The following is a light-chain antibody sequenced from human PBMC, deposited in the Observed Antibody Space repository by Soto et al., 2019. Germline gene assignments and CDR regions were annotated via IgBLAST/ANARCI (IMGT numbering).Light chain of an antibody. CDR2: DKS. J-gene: IGKJ5*01. CDR1: QSVSSSY. CDR3: QQYNNWPPST. V-gene: IGKV3-15*01. Sequence: EIVLTQSPGTLSFSPGERATLTCRASQSVSSSYLAWYLQKPGQAPRLLIYDKSSRAPGVPARFSGSGTGTDFTLTINSLQSEDVGVYYCQQYNNWPPSTFGQGTRLEIK.